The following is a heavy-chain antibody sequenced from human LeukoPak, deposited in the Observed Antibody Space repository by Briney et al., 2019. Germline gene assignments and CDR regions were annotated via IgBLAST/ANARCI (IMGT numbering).Heavy chain of an antibody. V-gene: IGHV3-15*01. Sequence: GGSLRLSCAASGFSFSHAWMTWVRQAPGKGLEWVGRIKSKTDGGTTDYAAPVKGRFTISRDDSKNTLYLQMNSLKIEDTAVYYCTTEDIVVVVGAYDPWGQGTLVTVSS. D-gene: IGHD2-15*01. J-gene: IGHJ5*02. CDR3: TTEDIVVVVGAYDP. CDR2: IKSKTDGGTT. CDR1: GFSFSHAW.